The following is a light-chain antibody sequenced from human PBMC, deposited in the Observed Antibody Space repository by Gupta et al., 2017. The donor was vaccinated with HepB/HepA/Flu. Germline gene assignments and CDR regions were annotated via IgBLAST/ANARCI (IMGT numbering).Light chain of an antibody. CDR2: DTN. CDR3: MLSYIIGRPV. J-gene: IGLJ3*02. V-gene: IGLV7-46*01. CDR1: TGAVISGHY. Sequence: QALVTQEPSLAVSPGGTVPLTCGSSTGAVISGHYPHWFQQKPGQAPRTLIYDTNLNHSWTPARFSGSLLGGKASLTLSGAQPEEEADYYCMLSYIIGRPVFGGGTKLTVL.